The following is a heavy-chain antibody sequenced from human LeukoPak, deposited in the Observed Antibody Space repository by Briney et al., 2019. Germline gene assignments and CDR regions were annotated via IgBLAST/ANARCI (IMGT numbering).Heavy chain of an antibody. CDR2: ISSSSSYI. D-gene: IGHD3-22*01. CDR3: ARGPGDDSSGYERSGHY. V-gene: IGHV3-21*04. Sequence: GGSLRLSCAASGFTFSSYSMNWVRQAPGKGLEWVSSISSSSSYIYYADSVKGRFTISRDNAKNSLYLQMNSLRAEDTAVYYCARGPGDDSSGYERSGHYWGQGTLVTVSS. CDR1: GFTFSSYS. J-gene: IGHJ4*02.